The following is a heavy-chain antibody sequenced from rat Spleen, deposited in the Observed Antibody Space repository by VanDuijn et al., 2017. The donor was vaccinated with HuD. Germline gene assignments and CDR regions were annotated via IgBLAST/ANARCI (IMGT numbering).Heavy chain of an antibody. D-gene: IGHD1-11*01. CDR3: SRGGATRFDY. CDR1: GFTFTDYY. CDR2: ISYDGSST. Sequence: EVQLVESGGGLVQPGRSLKFSCAASGFTFTDYYMAWVRQAPTKGLEWVATISYDGSSTYYRDSVKGRFTVSRDNEQNILYLQMDSLRSEDTATYYCSRGGATRFDYWGQGVMVTVSS. V-gene: IGHV5-17*01. J-gene: IGHJ2*01.